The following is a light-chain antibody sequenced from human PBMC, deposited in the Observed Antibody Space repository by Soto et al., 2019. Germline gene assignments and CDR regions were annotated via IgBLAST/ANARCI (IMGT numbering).Light chain of an antibody. Sequence: DIQMTQSPSSLSASVGDRVTITCRASQSISSYLNWYQQKPGKAPKLLIYAASSLQSGVPPRFSGSGSGTDFTLTIISLQPEDFATYYCQQSYRNPRTFGPGTKVDIK. CDR1: QSISSY. CDR2: AAS. J-gene: IGKJ3*01. CDR3: QQSYRNPRT. V-gene: IGKV1-39*01.